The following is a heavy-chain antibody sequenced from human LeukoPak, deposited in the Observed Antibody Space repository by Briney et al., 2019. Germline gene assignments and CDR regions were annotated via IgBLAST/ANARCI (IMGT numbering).Heavy chain of an antibody. CDR1: GYTFTNYA. D-gene: IGHD5-12*01. Sequence: ASVKVSCKASGYTFTNYAMHWVRQAPGQRLEWMGWINAGNGNTKYSQKFQGRVTITRDTSASTAYMELSSLRSEDTAIYYCARALWNSGCPFDYRGQGTLVTVSS. J-gene: IGHJ4*02. CDR3: ARALWNSGCPFDY. V-gene: IGHV1-3*01. CDR2: INAGNGNT.